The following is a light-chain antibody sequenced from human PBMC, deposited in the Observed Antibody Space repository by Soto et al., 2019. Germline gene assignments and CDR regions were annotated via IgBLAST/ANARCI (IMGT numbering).Light chain of an antibody. J-gene: IGLJ3*02. V-gene: IGLV1-51*01. CDR1: SSNIDNNY. CDR3: ATWDSSLSAGV. CDR2: DNN. Sequence: QSVLTQPPSVSAAPGQKVTISCSGSSSNIDNNYVSWYQQLPGTAPKLLIHDNNKRPSGIPDRFSGSKSGASATLGITGLQTGDEADYYCATWDSSLSAGVFGGGTKLTVL.